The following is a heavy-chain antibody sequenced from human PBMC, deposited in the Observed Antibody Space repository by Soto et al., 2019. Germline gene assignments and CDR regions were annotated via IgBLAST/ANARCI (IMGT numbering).Heavy chain of an antibody. Sequence: PXASLRLSCSASGFNFAAYTMSWVRLTPGKGLEWVGFIRRIAYGGTTDYAASVKGRFTISRDDSRKIVYLQMSRLKIEDTAVYYCSRSLAIDFDSWGQGTLVTVSS. CDR2: IRRIAYGGTT. CDR1: GFNFAAYT. CDR3: SRSLAIDFDS. V-gene: IGHV3-49*04. J-gene: IGHJ4*02.